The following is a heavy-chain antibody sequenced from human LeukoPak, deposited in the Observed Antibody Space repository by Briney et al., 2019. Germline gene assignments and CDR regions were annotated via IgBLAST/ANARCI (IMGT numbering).Heavy chain of an antibody. CDR3: ARVALGYCSGGSCWRGDV. D-gene: IGHD2-15*01. V-gene: IGHV3-21*01. Sequence: PGGSLRLSCAASGFTFSSYSMNWVRQAPGKGLEWVSSISSSSSYIYYADSVKGRFTISRDNAKNSLYLQMNSLRAEDTAVYYCARVALGYCSGGSCWRGDVWGKGTTVTISS. CDR2: ISSSSSYI. J-gene: IGHJ6*04. CDR1: GFTFSSYS.